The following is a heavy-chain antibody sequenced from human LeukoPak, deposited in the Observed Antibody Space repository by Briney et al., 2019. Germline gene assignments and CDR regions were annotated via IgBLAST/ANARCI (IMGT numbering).Heavy chain of an antibody. CDR2: IYYSGST. J-gene: IGHJ4*02. CDR3: ARAVNHGYSDY. V-gene: IGHV4-59*01. CDR1: GFTFSSYA. D-gene: IGHD3-22*01. Sequence: GSLRLSCAASGFTFSSYAMSWVRQPAGRRLEWIGYIYYSGSTTYNPSLKSRVIISVDTSNNQFSLKLSSVTAADTAVYYCARAVNHGYSDYWGQGTLVTVSS.